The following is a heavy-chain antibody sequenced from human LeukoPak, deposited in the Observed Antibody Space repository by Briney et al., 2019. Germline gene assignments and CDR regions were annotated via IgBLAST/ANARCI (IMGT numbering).Heavy chain of an antibody. CDR3: ARVSSSPIGYGSGSYYYYFDY. D-gene: IGHD3-10*01. CDR1: GFTFSAYS. Sequence: GGSLRLSCAASGFTFSAYSMNWVRQAPGKGLEWISFIDSSTRTIFYADSVKGRFTISRDNAKNSLYLQMNSLRAEDTAVYYCARVSSSPIGYGSGSYYYYFDYWGQGTLVTVSS. J-gene: IGHJ4*02. V-gene: IGHV3-48*04. CDR2: IDSSTRTI.